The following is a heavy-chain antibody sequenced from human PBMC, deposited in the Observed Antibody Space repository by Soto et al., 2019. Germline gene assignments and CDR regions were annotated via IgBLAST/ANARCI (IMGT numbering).Heavy chain of an antibody. V-gene: IGHV1-69*06. CDR1: GGTLTRFINYP. D-gene: IGHD1-26*01. CDR2: IVPNIGTV. J-gene: IGHJ4*02. Sequence: SVKVSCKASGGTLTRFINYPIDWVRQAPRQGLEWMGGIVPNIGTVNYAQKFQGRVTITADKSTGTAFMELNSLRSEDTAVYYCARDHQWAFDLWGQGALVTVSS. CDR3: ARDHQWAFDL.